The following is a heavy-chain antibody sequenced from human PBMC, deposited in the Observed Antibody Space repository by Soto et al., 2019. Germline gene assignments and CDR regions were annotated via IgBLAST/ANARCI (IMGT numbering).Heavy chain of an antibody. CDR3: XRAECSGGSCYYFDY. D-gene: IGHD2-15*01. Sequence: QVQLQESGPGLVKPSGTLSLTCAVSSGSISSSNWWSWVRQPPGKGLEWIGEIYHSGSTNYNPSLKSRVTISVDKSKNQFSLKLSSVTAAXTAVYYCXRAECSGGSCYYFDYWGQGTLVTVSS. CDR2: IYHSGST. CDR1: SGSISSSNW. V-gene: IGHV4-4*02. J-gene: IGHJ4*02.